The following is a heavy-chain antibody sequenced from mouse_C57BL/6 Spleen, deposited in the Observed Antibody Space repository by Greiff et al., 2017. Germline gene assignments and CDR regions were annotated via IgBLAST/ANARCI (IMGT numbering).Heavy chain of an antibody. J-gene: IGHJ3*01. CDR1: GYTFTSYW. V-gene: IGHV1-69*01. CDR3: ARSDGSPWFAY. D-gene: IGHD1-1*01. Sequence: VKLQQPGAELVMPGASVKLSCKASGYTFTSYWMHWVKQRPGQGLEWIGEIDPSDSYTNYNQKFKGKSTLTVDKSSRTAYMQLSSLTSEDSAVYYCARSDGSPWFAYWGQGTLVTVSA. CDR2: IDPSDSYT.